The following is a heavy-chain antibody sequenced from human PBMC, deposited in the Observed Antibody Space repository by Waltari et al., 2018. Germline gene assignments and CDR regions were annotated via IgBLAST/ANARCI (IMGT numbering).Heavy chain of an antibody. CDR1: GFTFSSYG. CDR3: ARDPGQGYFDY. CDR2: IWYDGSNK. V-gene: IGHV3-33*01. J-gene: IGHJ4*02. Sequence: QVQLVESGGGVVQPGRSLRLSCAASGFTFSSYGMHWVRQAPGKGLEWVAVIWYDGSNKYYADSVKGRFTISRDNSKNTLYLQMNSLRAEDTAVYYCARDPGQGYFDYWGRGTLVTVSS.